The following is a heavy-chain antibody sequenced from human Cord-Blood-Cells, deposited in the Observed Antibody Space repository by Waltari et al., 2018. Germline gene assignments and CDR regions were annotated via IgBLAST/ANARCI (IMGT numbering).Heavy chain of an antibody. D-gene: IGHD6-6*01. Sequence: QVQLVPSGSELKKPGASVTVSCKASGYTFTRSAMNGVRQAPGQGLEWMGWINTNTGNPTYAQGFTGRFVFSLDTSVSTAYLQISSLKAEDTAVYYCARTLAARPGSRDAFDIWGQGTMVTVSS. CDR2: INTNTGNP. V-gene: IGHV7-4-1*02. CDR3: ARTLAARPGSRDAFDI. CDR1: GYTFTRSA. J-gene: IGHJ3*02.